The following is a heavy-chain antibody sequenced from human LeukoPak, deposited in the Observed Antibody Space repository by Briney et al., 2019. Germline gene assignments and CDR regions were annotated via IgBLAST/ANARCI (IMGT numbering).Heavy chain of an antibody. Sequence: GASVKVSCKASGYTFTGYYMHWVRQAPGQGLEWMGWINPNSGGTNYAQKFQGRVTMTRDTSISTAYMELSRLRSDDTAVYYCARDSSSGWYDSDYWGQGTLVTVSS. CDR1: GYTFTGYY. CDR2: INPNSGGT. J-gene: IGHJ4*02. V-gene: IGHV1-2*02. D-gene: IGHD6-19*01. CDR3: ARDSSSGWYDSDY.